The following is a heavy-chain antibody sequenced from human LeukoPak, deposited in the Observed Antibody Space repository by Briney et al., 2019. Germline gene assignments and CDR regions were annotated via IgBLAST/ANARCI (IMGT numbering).Heavy chain of an antibody. V-gene: IGHV3-30*18. CDR3: VKGPRPRYCSGGSCYSGAFDI. Sequence: GGSLRLSCAASGFTFSSYGMHWVRQAPGKGLEWVAVISYDGSNKYYADSVKGRFTISRDNSKNTLYLQMNSLRAEDTAVYYCVKGPRPRYCSGGSCYSGAFDIWGQGTMVTVSS. CDR2: ISYDGSNK. CDR1: GFTFSSYG. J-gene: IGHJ3*02. D-gene: IGHD2-15*01.